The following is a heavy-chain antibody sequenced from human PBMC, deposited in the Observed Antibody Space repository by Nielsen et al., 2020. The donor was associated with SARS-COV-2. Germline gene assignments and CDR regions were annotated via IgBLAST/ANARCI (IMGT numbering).Heavy chain of an antibody. V-gene: IGHV4-39*01. CDR2: IYYSGST. D-gene: IGHD2-15*01. Sequence: SETLSLTCTVSGGSISSSSYYWGWIRQPPGKGLEWIGSIYYSGSTYYNPSLKSRVTISVDTSKNQFSLKLSSVTAADTAVYYCVVAATNRFDPWGQGTLVTVSS. J-gene: IGHJ5*02. CDR1: GGSISSSSYY. CDR3: VVAATNRFDP.